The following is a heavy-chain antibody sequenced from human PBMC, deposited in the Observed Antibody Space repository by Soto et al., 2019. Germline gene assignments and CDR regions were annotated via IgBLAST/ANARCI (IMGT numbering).Heavy chain of an antibody. Sequence: GASVKVSCKASGYTFTSYAMHWVRQAPGQRLEWMGWINAGNGNTKYSQKFQGRVTITRDTSTSTAYMELSSLRSEDTAVYYCARGYSGPFNWFDPWGQGTLVTVSS. V-gene: IGHV1-3*01. CDR3: ARGYSGPFNWFDP. CDR1: GYTFTSYA. D-gene: IGHD1-26*01. CDR2: INAGNGNT. J-gene: IGHJ5*02.